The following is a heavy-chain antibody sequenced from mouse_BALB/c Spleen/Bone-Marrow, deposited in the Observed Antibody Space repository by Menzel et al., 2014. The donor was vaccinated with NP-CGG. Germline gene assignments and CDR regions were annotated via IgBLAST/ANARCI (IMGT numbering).Heavy chain of an antibody. CDR1: GYTFTDYV. Sequence: QVQLQQSATELVKPGASVKMSCKASGYTFTDYVIGWVKQRTGQALEWIGAIYPGTGSTYYDENFRGKATLTADKSSNTVYMQLTRLTSEDSAVYFCARYDVPAWFAYWGQGTLVTVSA. CDR3: ARYDVPAWFAY. CDR2: IYPGTGST. D-gene: IGHD2-14*01. J-gene: IGHJ3*01. V-gene: IGHV1-81*01.